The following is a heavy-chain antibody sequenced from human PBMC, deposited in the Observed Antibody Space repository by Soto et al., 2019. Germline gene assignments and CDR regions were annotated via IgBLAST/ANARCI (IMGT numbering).Heavy chain of an antibody. CDR1: GYTFTSYY. CDR2: INPSGGST. Sequence: SVKVTCKASGYTFTSYYLHWVRQAPGQGLEWMGIINPSGGSTSYAQKFQGRVTMTRDTSTSTVYMELSGLRSEDTAVYYCARSRYSSSPRNYYYYGMDVWGQGTTVTVSS. J-gene: IGHJ6*02. D-gene: IGHD6-6*01. CDR3: ARSRYSSSPRNYYYYGMDV. V-gene: IGHV1-46*01.